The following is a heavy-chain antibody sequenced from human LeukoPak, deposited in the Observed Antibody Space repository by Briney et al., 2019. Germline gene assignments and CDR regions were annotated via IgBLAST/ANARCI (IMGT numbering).Heavy chain of an antibody. J-gene: IGHJ6*03. CDR2: INHSGST. CDR1: GGSFSGYY. Sequence: SETLSHTCAVYGGSFSGYYWSWIRQPPGKGLEWIGEINHSGSTNYNPSLKSRVTISVDTSKNQFSLKLSSVTAADTAVYYCARGQGVVPAAYYYYYYYMDVWGKGTTVTVSS. D-gene: IGHD2-2*01. V-gene: IGHV4-34*01. CDR3: ARGQGVVPAAYYYYYYYMDV.